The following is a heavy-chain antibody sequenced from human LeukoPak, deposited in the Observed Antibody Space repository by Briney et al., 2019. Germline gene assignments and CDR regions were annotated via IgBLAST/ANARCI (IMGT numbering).Heavy chain of an antibody. CDR1: GFIFKSYY. J-gene: IGHJ4*02. V-gene: IGHV3-73*01. Sequence: QPGGSLRLSCAASGFIFKSYYMNWVRQAPGKGLEWVGRIRSKANSYATAYAASVKGRFTISRDDSKNTAYLQMNSLKTEDTAVYYCTRLVGGYCSSTSCYTSDYWGQGTLVTVSS. D-gene: IGHD2-2*02. CDR2: IRSKANSYAT. CDR3: TRLVGGYCSSTSCYTSDY.